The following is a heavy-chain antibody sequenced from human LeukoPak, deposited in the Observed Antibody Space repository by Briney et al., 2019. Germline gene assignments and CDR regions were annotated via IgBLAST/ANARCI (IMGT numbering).Heavy chain of an antibody. D-gene: IGHD4-17*01. J-gene: IGHJ1*01. V-gene: IGHV4-59*01. CDR3: ARSPRYAVTTEYFQH. CDR1: GGSISSYY. CDR2: IYFSGST. Sequence: SETLSLTCTVSGGSISSYYWSWVRHPPGKGLEWIGYIYFSGSTNYNPSLNSRVTISVDTSKNQFSLKLSSVTAADTAVYYCARSPRYAVTTEYFQHWGQGTLVTVSS.